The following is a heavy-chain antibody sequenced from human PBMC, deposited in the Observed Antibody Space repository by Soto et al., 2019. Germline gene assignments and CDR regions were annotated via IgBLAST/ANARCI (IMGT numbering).Heavy chain of an antibody. Sequence: QLQLQESGPGLVKPSETLSLTCTVSGGSIRSSSYYWGWIRQPPGKGLEWIGSIYYSGSTYYNPSLKSRVTISVDTSKNQFSLKLSSVTAADTAVYYCARHPRQQLVPYYFDYWGQGTLVTV. V-gene: IGHV4-39*01. CDR1: GGSIRSSSYY. CDR3: ARHPRQQLVPYYFDY. CDR2: IYYSGST. D-gene: IGHD6-13*01. J-gene: IGHJ4*02.